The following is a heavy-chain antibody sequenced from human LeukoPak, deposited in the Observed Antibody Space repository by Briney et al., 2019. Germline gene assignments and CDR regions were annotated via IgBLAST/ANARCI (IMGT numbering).Heavy chain of an antibody. Sequence: GGSLRLSCAASGFTFSSHAMSWVRQAPGKGLEWVAVISYDGSNKYYADSVKGRFTISRDNSKNTLYLQMNSLRAEDTAVYYCARTTYYYGSGFDYWGQGTLVTVSS. CDR3: ARTTYYYGSGFDY. CDR2: ISYDGSNK. D-gene: IGHD3-10*01. V-gene: IGHV3-30*04. CDR1: GFTFSSHA. J-gene: IGHJ4*02.